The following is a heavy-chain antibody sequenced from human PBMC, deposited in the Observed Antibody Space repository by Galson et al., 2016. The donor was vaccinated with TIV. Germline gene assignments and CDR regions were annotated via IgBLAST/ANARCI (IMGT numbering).Heavy chain of an antibody. D-gene: IGHD1-7*01. J-gene: IGHJ5*02. CDR2: DSYS. CDR3: ARQSGSTQNWFDP. V-gene: IGHV5-10-1*01. Sequence: DSYSKYSPSFQGNVTISADKSINTAYLQWSSLEASDTAMYYCARQSGSTQNWFDPWGQGTLVTVSS.